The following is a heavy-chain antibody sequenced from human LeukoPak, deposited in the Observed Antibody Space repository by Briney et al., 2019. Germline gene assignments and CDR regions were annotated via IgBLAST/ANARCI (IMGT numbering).Heavy chain of an antibody. CDR3: ARWDYYGRGAFDV. V-gene: IGHV3-23*01. J-gene: IGHJ3*01. Sequence: PGGSLRLSCAASGFTFSSSVMSWVRQAPGKGLEWVSALSGSGSNTYFADSVKGRFTISRDNSKNTLYLQMNSLRVEDTAVYYCARWDYYGRGAFDVWGQGTMVTVSS. CDR2: LSGSGSNT. CDR1: GFTFSSSV. D-gene: IGHD3-10*01.